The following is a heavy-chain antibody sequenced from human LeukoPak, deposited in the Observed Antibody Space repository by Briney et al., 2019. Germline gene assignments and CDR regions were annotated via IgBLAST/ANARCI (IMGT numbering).Heavy chain of an antibody. V-gene: IGHV1-2*02. CDR3: ARDTARITIFGVAKYMDV. J-gene: IGHJ6*03. D-gene: IGHD3-3*01. CDR2: INPNSGGT. Sequence: ASVKVSCKASGYTFTDYYIHWVRQAPGQGLEWMGWINPNSGGTKYAQKFQGRITMTRDTSISLAYMELSRLRSDDTAVYYCARDTARITIFGVAKYMDVWGKGTTVTVSS. CDR1: GYTFTDYY.